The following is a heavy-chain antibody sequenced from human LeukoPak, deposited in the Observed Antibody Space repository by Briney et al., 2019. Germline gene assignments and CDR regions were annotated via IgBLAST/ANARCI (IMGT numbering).Heavy chain of an antibody. CDR2: INHSGST. CDR1: GGSFSGYY. Sequence: PSETLSVTCAVYGGSFSGYYWSWIRQPPGKGLEWIGEINHSGSTNYNPSLKSRVTISVDTSKNQFSLKLSSVTAADTAVYYCARDPGAVAGPSYNWFDPWGQGTLLTVSS. CDR3: ARDPGAVAGPSYNWFDP. J-gene: IGHJ5*02. D-gene: IGHD6-19*01. V-gene: IGHV4-34*01.